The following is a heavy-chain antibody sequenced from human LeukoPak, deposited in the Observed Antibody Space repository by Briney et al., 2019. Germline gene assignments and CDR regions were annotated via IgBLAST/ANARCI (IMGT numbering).Heavy chain of an antibody. J-gene: IGHJ4*02. D-gene: IGHD1-26*01. CDR2: IKSKTDGGTT. CDR3: TTRGGSFSIFDY. CDR1: GFTFSTSA. Sequence: GGSLRLSCAASGFTFSTSAMHWVSQAPGKGLEWVGRIKSKTDGGTTDYAAPVKGRFTISRDDSKNTLYLQMNSLKTEDTAVYYCTTRGGSFSIFDYWGQGTLVTVSS. V-gene: IGHV3-15*01.